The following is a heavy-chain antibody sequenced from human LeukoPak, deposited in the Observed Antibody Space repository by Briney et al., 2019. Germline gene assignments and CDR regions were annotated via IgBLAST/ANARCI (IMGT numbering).Heavy chain of an antibody. D-gene: IGHD1/OR15-1a*01. CDR3: ARAFRHRNNNYYYYYYMDV. Sequence: SETLSLTCTVSGGSISSGSYYWSWIRQPPGKGLEWIGYIYYSGSTNYNPSLKSRVTISVDTSKNQFSLKLSSVTAADTAVYYCARAFRHRNNNYYYYYYMDVWGKGTTVTVSS. CDR2: IYYSGST. CDR1: GGSISSGSYY. J-gene: IGHJ6*03. V-gene: IGHV4-61*01.